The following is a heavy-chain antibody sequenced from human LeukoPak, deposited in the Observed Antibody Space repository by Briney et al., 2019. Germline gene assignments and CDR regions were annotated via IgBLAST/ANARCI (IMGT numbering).Heavy chain of an antibody. Sequence: GESLKISCKGFGYSFGSYWIAWVRQTPGKGLEWMGITYPGDSETRYSPSFQGQVTISADKSISTAYLQWSSLKASDTAMYYCARHGGYGYDDYWGQGTLVTVSS. CDR2: TYPGDSET. CDR3: ARHGGYGYDDY. D-gene: IGHD5-18*01. V-gene: IGHV5-51*01. J-gene: IGHJ4*02. CDR1: GYSFGSYW.